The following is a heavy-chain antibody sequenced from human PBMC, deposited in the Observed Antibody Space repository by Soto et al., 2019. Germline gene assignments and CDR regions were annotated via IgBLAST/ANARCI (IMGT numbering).Heavy chain of an antibody. V-gene: IGHV3-30-3*01. CDR2: ISYDGSNK. CDR3: ARVPSSSGRAHFDY. Sequence: QVQLVESGGGVVQPGRSLRLSCAASGFTFSSYAMHWVRQAPGKGLECVAVISYDGSNKSYADSVKGRFTISRDYSKHTLYLQMNSRRAEDRAVYYCARVPSSSGRAHFDYWGQGTLVTVSS. CDR1: GFTFSSYA. J-gene: IGHJ4*02. D-gene: IGHD2-15*01.